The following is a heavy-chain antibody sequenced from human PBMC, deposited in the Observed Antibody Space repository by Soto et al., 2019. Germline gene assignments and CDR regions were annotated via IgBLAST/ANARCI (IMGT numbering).Heavy chain of an antibody. J-gene: IGHJ5*02. D-gene: IGHD3-16*01. Sequence: GASVKVSCKASGYSLTNNDVTWVRQASGQGLEWMGWMNPGSGDTGYAQKFQGRVTMTRDSSIATAYMELSSLRSDDTPIYYCARMATFGSLNWFDPWGQGTLVTVSS. CDR2: MNPGSGDT. V-gene: IGHV1-8*01. CDR1: GYSLTNND. CDR3: ARMATFGSLNWFDP.